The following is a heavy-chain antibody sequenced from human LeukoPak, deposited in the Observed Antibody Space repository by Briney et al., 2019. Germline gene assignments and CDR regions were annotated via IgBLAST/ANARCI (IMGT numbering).Heavy chain of an antibody. CDR2: TYYRSKWYN. CDR1: GDSVSSNSAA. CDR3: ARATGVRVRHGSSGKPFDP. Sequence: SQTLSLTCAISGDSVSSNSAAWNWIRQSPSRGLEWLGRTYYRSKWYNDYAVSVKSRITINPDTSKNQFSLQLNSVTPEDTAVYYCARATGVRVRHGSSGKPFDPWGQGTLVTVSS. J-gene: IGHJ5*02. D-gene: IGHD3-22*01. V-gene: IGHV6-1*01.